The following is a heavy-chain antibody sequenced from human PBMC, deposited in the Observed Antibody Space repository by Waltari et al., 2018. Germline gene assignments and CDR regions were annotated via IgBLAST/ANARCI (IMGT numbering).Heavy chain of an antibody. D-gene: IGHD3-16*01. CDR1: GGSFSGYY. Sequence: QVQLQQWGAGLLKPSETLSLTCAVFGGSFSGYYWSWIRQPPGKGLEWIGEITHSGSTNYTPSLKRRVTISVDTSKNQIYLKLSSVTAAESAVYYCARANTYYYDDWGQGTLVTGS. CDR3: ARANTYYYDD. V-gene: IGHV4-34*01. J-gene: IGHJ4*02. CDR2: ITHSGST.